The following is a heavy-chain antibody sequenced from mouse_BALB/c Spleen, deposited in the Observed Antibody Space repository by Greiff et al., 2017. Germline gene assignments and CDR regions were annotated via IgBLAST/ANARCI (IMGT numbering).Heavy chain of an antibody. CDR2: ISSGSSTI. CDR3: ARSRKGDYAMDY. D-gene: IGHD1-3*01. CDR1: GFTFSSFG. Sequence: EVQLVESGGGLVQPGGSRKLSCAASGFTFSSFGMHWVRQAPEKGLEWVAYISSGSSTIYYADTVKGRFTISRDNPKNTLFLQMTSLRSEDTAMYYCARSRKGDYAMDYWGQGTSVTVSS. J-gene: IGHJ4*01. V-gene: IGHV5-17*02.